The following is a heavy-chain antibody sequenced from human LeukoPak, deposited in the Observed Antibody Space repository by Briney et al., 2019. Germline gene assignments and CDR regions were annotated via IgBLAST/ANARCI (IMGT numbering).Heavy chain of an antibody. V-gene: IGHV1-24*01. CDR3: ATATMVRGVIINVWGFYYYGMDV. CDR2: FDPEDGET. Sequence: ASVKLSCKVSGYTLTELSMHWVRQAPGKGLEWMGGFDPEDGETIYAQKFQGRVTMTEDTSTDTAYMELSSLRSEDTAVYYCATATMVRGVIINVWGFYYYGMDVWGQGTTVTVSS. J-gene: IGHJ6*02. D-gene: IGHD3-10*01. CDR1: GYTLTELS.